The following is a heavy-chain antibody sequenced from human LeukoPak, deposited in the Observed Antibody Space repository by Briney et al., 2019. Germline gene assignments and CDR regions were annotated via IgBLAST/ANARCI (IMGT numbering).Heavy chain of an antibody. CDR3: AKGVSIYYGSGDAFDI. V-gene: IGHV3-53*01. D-gene: IGHD3-10*01. CDR1: GFTVGDNY. J-gene: IGHJ3*02. Sequence: GGSLRLSCAASGFTVGDNYMSWVRQAPGKGLEWVSVIYSDGTTYYADSVKGRFTISRDNSKNTLYLQMNSLRAEDTAVYYCAKGVSIYYGSGDAFDIWGQGTMVTVSS. CDR2: IYSDGTT.